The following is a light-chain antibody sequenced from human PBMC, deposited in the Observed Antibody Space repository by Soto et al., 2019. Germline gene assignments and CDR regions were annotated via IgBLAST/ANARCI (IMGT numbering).Light chain of an antibody. J-gene: IGLJ2*01. CDR1: SSDIGGYNY. CDR3: SSYAGTNTLVL. CDR2: DVN. Sequence: QSVLTQPASVSGSPGQSITISCTGTSSDIGGYNYVSWFQQHPGKAPKIIIYDVNNRPSGVSNRFSGSKSGTTASLAISGLQAEDEAEYFCSSYAGTNTLVLFGGGTKLTVL. V-gene: IGLV2-14*01.